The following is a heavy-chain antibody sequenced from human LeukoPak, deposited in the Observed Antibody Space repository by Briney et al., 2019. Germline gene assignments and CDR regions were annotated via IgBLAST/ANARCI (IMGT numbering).Heavy chain of an antibody. CDR2: ISYDGSNK. D-gene: IGHD3-22*01. Sequence: GGSLRLSCAASGFTFNNYGMLWDRQAPGQGLESVTLISYDGSNKYYADSVKGRFTISRVNSKNTLYLQMNSLRAEDTAVYYCAKSYYYDTSGYYYLDYWGQGTLVTVSS. J-gene: IGHJ4*02. V-gene: IGHV3-30*18. CDR3: AKSYYYDTSGYYYLDY. CDR1: GFTFNNYG.